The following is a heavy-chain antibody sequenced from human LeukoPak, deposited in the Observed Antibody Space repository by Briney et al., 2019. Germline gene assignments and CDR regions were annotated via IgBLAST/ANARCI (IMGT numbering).Heavy chain of an antibody. CDR2: IIPIFGTA. Sequence: SVKVSCKASGGTFSSYAISWVRQAPGQGLEWMGRIIPIFGTANYAQKFQDRVTITTDESTSTAYMELSSLRSEDTAVYYCASETVSGPDYWGQGTLVTVSS. V-gene: IGHV1-69*05. J-gene: IGHJ4*02. CDR3: ASETVSGPDY. D-gene: IGHD2-21*02. CDR1: GGTFSSYA.